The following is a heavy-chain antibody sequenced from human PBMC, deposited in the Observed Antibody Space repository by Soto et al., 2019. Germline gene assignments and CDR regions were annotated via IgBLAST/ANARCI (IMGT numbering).Heavy chain of an antibody. CDR2: INHSGST. J-gene: IGHJ5*02. CDR3: ARGHPPVWFDP. Sequence: SETLSLTCAVYGGSFSGYYWSWIRQPPGKGLEWIGEINHSGSTNYNPSLKSRVTISVDTSKNQFSLKLSSVTAADTAVYYCARGHPPVWFDPWSQGTLVTVSS. CDR1: GGSFSGYY. V-gene: IGHV4-34*01.